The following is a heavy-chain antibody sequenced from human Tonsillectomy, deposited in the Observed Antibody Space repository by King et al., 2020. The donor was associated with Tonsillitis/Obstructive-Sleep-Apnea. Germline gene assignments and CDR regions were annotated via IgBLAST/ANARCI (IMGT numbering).Heavy chain of an antibody. CDR1: GFTCSSYS. CDR3: ARDKVPAANFDY. D-gene: IGHD2-2*01. J-gene: IGHJ4*02. V-gene: IGHV3-48*02. Sequence: QLVQSGGGLVQPGGSLRLCCAASGFTCSSYSMNWVRQAPGKGLEWVSYISSSSSTINSADCVTGRFTISRDNAKNSLYLQMNSLREEDTAVYYCARDKVPAANFDYWGQGTLVTVSS. CDR2: ISSSSSTI.